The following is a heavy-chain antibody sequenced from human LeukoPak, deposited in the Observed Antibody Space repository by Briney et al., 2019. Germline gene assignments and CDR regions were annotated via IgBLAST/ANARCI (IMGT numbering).Heavy chain of an antibody. J-gene: IGHJ5*02. CDR2: INHSGST. V-gene: IGHV4-34*01. Sequence: SETLSLTCAVYGGSFSGYYWSWIRQPPGKGLEWIGEINHSGSTNYNPSLKSRVTISVDTSKNQFSLTLSSVTAADTAVYYCARPGNRRITIFGVAPGWFDPWGQGTLVTVSS. D-gene: IGHD3-3*01. CDR3: ARPGNRRITIFGVAPGWFDP. CDR1: GGSFSGYY.